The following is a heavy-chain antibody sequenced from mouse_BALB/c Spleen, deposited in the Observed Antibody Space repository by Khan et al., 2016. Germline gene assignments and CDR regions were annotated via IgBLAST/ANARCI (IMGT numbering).Heavy chain of an antibody. V-gene: IGHV5-6*01. CDR1: GFTFSSYG. CDR2: ISSGGSYT. D-gene: IGHD2-12*01. CDR3: ARGKLGRDGYVDV. J-gene: IGHJ1*01. Sequence: EVELVESGGDLVKPGGSLKLPCAASGFTFSSYGMSWVRQTPDKRLEWVATISSGGSYTYYPDSVKGRFTISTDNAKNTLYLQMSSLKSEDTAVYHCARGKLGRDGYVDVWGAGTTVTVSS.